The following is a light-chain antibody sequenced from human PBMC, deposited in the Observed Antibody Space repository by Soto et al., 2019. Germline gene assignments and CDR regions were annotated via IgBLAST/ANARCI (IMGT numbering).Light chain of an antibody. V-gene: IGKV1-5*01. CDR1: QSISGW. CDR2: DAS. CDR3: QQYYSYPLIT. J-gene: IGKJ1*01. Sequence: DIQMTQSASTLSASVGDRFTSTCLASQSISGWLAWFQQKPGKAPKLLIYDASSLESGVPSRFSGSGSGTDFTLTISCLQSEDFATYYCQQYYSYPLITFGQGTKVDIK.